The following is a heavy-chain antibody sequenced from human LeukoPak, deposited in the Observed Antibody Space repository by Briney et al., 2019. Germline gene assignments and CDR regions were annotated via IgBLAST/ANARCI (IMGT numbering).Heavy chain of an antibody. Sequence: PSETLSLTCAVYGGSSSGYYWSWIRQPPGKGLEWIGEINHSGSTNYNPSLKSRVTISVDTSKNQFSLKLSSVTAADTAVYYCARGFRGIAVAAKDYWGQGTLVTVSS. D-gene: IGHD6-19*01. V-gene: IGHV4-34*01. CDR1: GGSSSGYY. J-gene: IGHJ4*02. CDR2: INHSGST. CDR3: ARGFRGIAVAAKDY.